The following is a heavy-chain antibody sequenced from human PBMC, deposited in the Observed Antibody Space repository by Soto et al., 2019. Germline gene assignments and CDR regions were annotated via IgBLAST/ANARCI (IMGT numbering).Heavy chain of an antibody. CDR2: ISTYSGDT. CDR3: ARHHGPTTSENWFDP. D-gene: IGHD5-12*01. CDR1: GYTFFAYD. V-gene: IGHV1-18*01. J-gene: IGHJ5*02. Sequence: ASVKVSCKASGYTFFAYDISWVRQAPGQGLEWMGWISTYSGDTKYAQKFQGRVTMTTDTSTTTAYLELRSLRSDDTAVYYCARHHGPTTSENWFDPWGQGTLVTVSS.